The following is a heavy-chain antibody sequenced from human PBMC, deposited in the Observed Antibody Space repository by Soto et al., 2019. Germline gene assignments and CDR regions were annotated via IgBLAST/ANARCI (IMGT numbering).Heavy chain of an antibody. J-gene: IGHJ6*01. CDR2: IYPGDSDT. CDR1: GYSFTKFW. Sequence: ESLKISCKGSGYSFTKFWIAWVRQMPGKGLEWMGIIYPGDSDTRYSPSFQGQVTISADKSISTAYLRWSSLKASDTAMYYCARAYYYYYGMEVWGQGTTVTVSS. V-gene: IGHV5-51*01. CDR3: ARAYYYYYGMEV.